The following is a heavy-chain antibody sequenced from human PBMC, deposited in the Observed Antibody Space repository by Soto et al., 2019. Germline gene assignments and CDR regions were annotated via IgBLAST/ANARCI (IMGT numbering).Heavy chain of an antibody. J-gene: IGHJ6*02. CDR2: ISYDGSNK. D-gene: IGHD5-18*01. Sequence: QVQLVESGGGVVQPGRSLRLSCAASGFTFSSYAMHWVRQAPGKGLEWVAVISYDGSNKYYADSVKGRFTISRDNSKNTLYLQMNSLRAEDTAVYYCARDLGIQLWPYYYYGMDVWGQGTTVTVSS. CDR3: ARDLGIQLWPYYYYGMDV. V-gene: IGHV3-30-3*01. CDR1: GFTFSSYA.